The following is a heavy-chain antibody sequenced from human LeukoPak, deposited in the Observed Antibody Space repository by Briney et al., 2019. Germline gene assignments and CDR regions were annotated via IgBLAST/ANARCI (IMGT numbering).Heavy chain of an antibody. CDR1: GYSFTSYR. J-gene: IGHJ6*02. Sequence: GESLKISCKGSGYSFTSYRIGWVRQMPGKGLEWTGIIYPGDSDTRYSPSFQGQVTISADKSISTAYLQWSSLKASDTAMYYCARLIYSSSYGMDVWGQGTTVTVSS. V-gene: IGHV5-51*01. CDR3: ARLIYSSSYGMDV. CDR2: IYPGDSDT. D-gene: IGHD6-6*01.